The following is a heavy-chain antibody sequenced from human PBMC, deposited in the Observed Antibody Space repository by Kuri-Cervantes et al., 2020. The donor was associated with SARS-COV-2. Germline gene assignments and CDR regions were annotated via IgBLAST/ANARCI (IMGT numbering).Heavy chain of an antibody. CDR2: IYTSGST. CDR1: GGSISSGSYY. CDR3: AGNIVVVPAAIGNDAFDI. J-gene: IGHJ3*02. Sequence: LRLSCTVSGGSISSGSYYWAWIRQPAGKGLEWIGYIYTSGSTNYNPSLKSRVTISVDTSKNQFSLKLSSVTAADTAVYYCAGNIVVVPAAIGNDAFDIWGQGTMVTVSS. D-gene: IGHD2-2*01. V-gene: IGHV4-61*09.